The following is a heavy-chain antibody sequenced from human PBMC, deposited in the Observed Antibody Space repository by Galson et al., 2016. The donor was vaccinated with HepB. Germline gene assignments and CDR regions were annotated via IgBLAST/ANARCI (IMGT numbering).Heavy chain of an antibody. V-gene: IGHV4-34*01. Sequence: SETLSLTCTVDGGSVVGYYWTWIRQSPGKRLEWIGEIDAGGSNTYNPSVKGRVTISLDRSTTSISLKLTPVHAADTGLYFCARGRAGFQVPLAPWGLGTLVTVTS. J-gene: IGHJ5*02. CDR2: IDAGGSN. CDR3: ARGRAGFQVPLAP. CDR1: GGSVVGYY.